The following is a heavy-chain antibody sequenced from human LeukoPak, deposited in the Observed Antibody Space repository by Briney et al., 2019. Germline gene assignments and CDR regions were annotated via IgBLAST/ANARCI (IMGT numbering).Heavy chain of an antibody. CDR1: GGSFSGYH. CDR3: ARGHDSSGYYHY. Sequence: SETLSLTCAVYGGSFSGYHWSWIRQPPGKGLEWIGEINHSGSTNYNPSLKSRVTISVDTSKNQFSLKLSSVTAADTAVYYCARGHDSSGYYHYWGQGTLVTVSS. J-gene: IGHJ4*02. CDR2: INHSGST. V-gene: IGHV4-34*01. D-gene: IGHD3-22*01.